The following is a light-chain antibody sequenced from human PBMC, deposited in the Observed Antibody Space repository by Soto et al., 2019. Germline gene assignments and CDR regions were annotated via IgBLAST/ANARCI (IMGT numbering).Light chain of an antibody. CDR3: QQYTNWTLT. CDR2: GAS. Sequence: EVLMTQSPATLSVSPGERTTLSCRASESVGTNLAWYQQKPGQAPRLLIYGASTRATGIPARFSGSGSGTDFALTISSLQSEDFAIYYCQQYTNWTLTFGGGTKV. V-gene: IGKV3-15*01. J-gene: IGKJ4*01. CDR1: ESVGTN.